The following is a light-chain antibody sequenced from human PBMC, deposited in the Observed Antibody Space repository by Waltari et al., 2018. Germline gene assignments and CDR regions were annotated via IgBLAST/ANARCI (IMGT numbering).Light chain of an antibody. CDR1: QSVNSN. V-gene: IGKV3-15*01. CDR2: GAS. Sequence: EIVMTQSPATLSVSPGERATLSCRASQSVNSNLAWYQQRPGQAPRLLLYGASTTATGIPARFTGSGSGTEFTLTISSLQSEDFAVYYCQQYNNWPLTFGGGTEVEIK. J-gene: IGKJ4*01. CDR3: QQYNNWPLT.